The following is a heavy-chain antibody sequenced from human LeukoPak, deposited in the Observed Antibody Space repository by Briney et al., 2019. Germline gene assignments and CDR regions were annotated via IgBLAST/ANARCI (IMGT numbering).Heavy chain of an antibody. V-gene: IGHV5-51*01. Sequence: GESLKISCKGSGYNFPNDWIGWVRQMPGKGLEWMGIIYPDDFDTRYSPSFQGQVTISADKSISTAYLLWNSLKASDTAIYYCGRGGHCTGGPCYSYFQDWXQGTLVTVSS. CDR1: GYNFPNDW. J-gene: IGHJ1*01. CDR2: IYPDDFDT. CDR3: GRGGHCTGGPCYSYFQD. D-gene: IGHD2-8*02.